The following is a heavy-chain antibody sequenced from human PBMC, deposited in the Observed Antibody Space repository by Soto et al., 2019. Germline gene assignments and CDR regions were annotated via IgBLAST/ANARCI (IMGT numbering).Heavy chain of an antibody. D-gene: IGHD3-9*01. CDR2: IIAIFGTA. V-gene: IGHV1-69*13. Sequence: ASVKVSCKASGGPFSSYAISCVRQAPGQRLEWMGWIIAIFGTAKYAQKFQGRVTITADESTSTAYMELTSLRSEDTAVYSCAGGAVLRYFDWLWSSYCYGSDVWGLCTRVPVSS. J-gene: IGHJ6*02. CDR3: AGGAVLRYFDWLWSSYCYGSDV. CDR1: GGPFSSYA.